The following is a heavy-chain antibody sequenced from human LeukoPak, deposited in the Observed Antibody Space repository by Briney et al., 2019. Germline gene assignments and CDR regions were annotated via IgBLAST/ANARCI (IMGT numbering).Heavy chain of an antibody. Sequence: GGSLRLSCAASGFTFSSYAMSWVRQAPGKGLEWASAISGSGGSTYYADSVKGRFTISRDNSKNTLYLQMNSLRAEDTAVYYCPNKPGLAAAEPFDYWGQGTLVTVSS. J-gene: IGHJ4*02. CDR2: ISGSGGST. V-gene: IGHV3-23*01. CDR1: GFTFSSYA. CDR3: PNKPGLAAAEPFDY. D-gene: IGHD6-13*01.